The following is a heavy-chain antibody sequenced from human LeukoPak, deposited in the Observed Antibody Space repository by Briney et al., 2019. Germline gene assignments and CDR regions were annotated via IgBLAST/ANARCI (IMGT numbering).Heavy chain of an antibody. CDR3: ARGYYDSSGYSDHDAFDI. Sequence: HGESLKISCKGSGYSFSSYWIGWVRQMPGKGLEWMGIIYPGHSDTKYSPSFQGQVTMSADRSINTAYLQWSSLKASDTAIYYCARGYYDSSGYSDHDAFDIWGQGTMVTVSS. CDR1: GYSFSSYW. CDR2: IYPGHSDT. D-gene: IGHD3-22*01. V-gene: IGHV5-51*01. J-gene: IGHJ3*02.